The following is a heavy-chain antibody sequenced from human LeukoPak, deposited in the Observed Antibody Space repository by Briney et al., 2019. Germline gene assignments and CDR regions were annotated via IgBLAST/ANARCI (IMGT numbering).Heavy chain of an antibody. D-gene: IGHD5-18*01. J-gene: IGHJ3*01. CDR2: ITYDGRNE. CDR3: ARDSSDTAMVECALDF. CDR1: GFTFRSHA. V-gene: IGHV3-30*15. Sequence: GRSLRLSCAGSGFTFRSHAMHWVRQLPGKGLEWVGVITYDGRNEHHADSVKGRFTISRDNSKNTLYLHMSSLRAEDTAVYFCARDSSDTAMVECALDFWGQGTMVTVSS.